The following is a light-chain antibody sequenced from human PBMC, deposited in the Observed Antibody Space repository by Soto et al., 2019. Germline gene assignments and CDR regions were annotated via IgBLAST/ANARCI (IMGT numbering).Light chain of an antibody. CDR1: SSDVGGYTA. V-gene: IGLV2-14*01. CDR3: SSYTRDSTYV. J-gene: IGLJ1*01. Sequence: QSALTQPPSLSGSPGQSITISCTGTSSDVGGYTAVSWYQQHPGKAPKLVIYEASDRPSGVSSRFSGSKSANTASLTISGLQAEDEADYYCSSYTRDSTYVFGTGTKVTVL. CDR2: EAS.